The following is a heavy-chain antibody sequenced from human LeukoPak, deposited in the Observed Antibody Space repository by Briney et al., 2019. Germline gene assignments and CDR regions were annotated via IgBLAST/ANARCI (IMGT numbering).Heavy chain of an antibody. CDR3: ARVPPEDRNNNASYDAFDM. V-gene: IGHV4-34*01. CDR1: GGSFSNYF. CDR2: INHSGTT. J-gene: IGHJ3*02. D-gene: IGHD1-14*01. Sequence: PSETLSLTCAVSGGSFSNYFWTWLRQPPGKGLEWIGEINHSGTTVYSPSLKSRVTISVDTSKNQVSLNVTSVTAADTATYYCARVPPEDRNNNASYDAFDMWGQGTMVTVSS.